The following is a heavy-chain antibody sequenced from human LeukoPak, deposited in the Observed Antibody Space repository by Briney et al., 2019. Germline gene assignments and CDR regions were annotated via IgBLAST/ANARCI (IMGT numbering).Heavy chain of an antibody. Sequence: GSRRLSSVASGFTFSNYVMTWVRQPPGKVLGWVSAFRESGHRTSYASSVKGPRTISRDNSENMKYLQMSSLRAEDTAVYYCAKDRGITMARDRGRDVNELDVWGKGTMVTVSS. CDR2: FRESGHRT. CDR1: GFTFSNYV. CDR3: AKDRGITMARDRGRDVNELDV. V-gene: IGHV3-23*01. J-gene: IGHJ6*04. D-gene: IGHD3-10*01.